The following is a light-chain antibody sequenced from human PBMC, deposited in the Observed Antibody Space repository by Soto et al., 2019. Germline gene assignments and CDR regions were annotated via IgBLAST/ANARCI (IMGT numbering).Light chain of an antibody. CDR3: QQYSNWPPFT. Sequence: EMVMTQSPATLSVSPGERATLSCRASQGVSHKLARYQQKPGQAPRLLIYDTSTRATGIPARFSGSGSGTEFTLTISSLQSADSAVYYCQQYSNWPPFTFGQGTRLEIK. CDR1: QGVSHK. CDR2: DTS. V-gene: IGKV3-15*01. J-gene: IGKJ5*01.